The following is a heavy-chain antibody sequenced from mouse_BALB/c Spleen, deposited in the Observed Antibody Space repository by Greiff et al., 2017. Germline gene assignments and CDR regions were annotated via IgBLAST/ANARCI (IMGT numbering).Heavy chain of an antibody. CDR2: IYPGNSDT. Sequence: EVQLQQSGTVLARPGASVKMSCKASGYTFTSYWMHWVKQRPGQGLEWIGAIYPGNSDTSYNQKFKGKAKLTAVTSTSTAYMELSSLTNEDSAVYYCTRWLRRDWYFDVWGAGTTVTVSS. CDR1: GYTFTSYW. CDR3: TRWLRRDWYFDV. D-gene: IGHD2-2*01. V-gene: IGHV1-5*01. J-gene: IGHJ1*01.